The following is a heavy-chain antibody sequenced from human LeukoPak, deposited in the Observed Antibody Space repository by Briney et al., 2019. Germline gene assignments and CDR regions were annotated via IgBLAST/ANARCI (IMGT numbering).Heavy chain of an antibody. CDR3: ARGRPGLASAGTYDC. CDR2: MNPNSDKT. CDR1: GYTFTSSD. D-gene: IGHD6-13*01. Sequence: ASVKVSCKASGYTFTSSDINWVRQAPGQGLEWMGWMNPNSDKTGSARKFQGRVAMTKNISISTAYIEVSSLGYEDTATYYCARGRPGLASAGTYDCWGQGTLITVSS. V-gene: IGHV1-8*01. J-gene: IGHJ4*02.